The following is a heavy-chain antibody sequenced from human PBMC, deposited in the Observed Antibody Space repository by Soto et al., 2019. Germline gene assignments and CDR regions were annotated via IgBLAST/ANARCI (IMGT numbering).Heavy chain of an antibody. V-gene: IGHV1-69*13. CDR2: IIPIFGTA. CDR1: GGTFSSYA. CDR3: ARDKWYGGTYAFDI. J-gene: IGHJ3*02. Sequence: GASVKVSCKASGGTFSSYAISWVRQAPGQGLEWMGGIIPIFGTANYAQKFQGRVTITADESTSTAYMELSSLRSEDTAVYYCARDKWYGGTYAFDIWGQGTMVTVSS. D-gene: IGHD1-26*01.